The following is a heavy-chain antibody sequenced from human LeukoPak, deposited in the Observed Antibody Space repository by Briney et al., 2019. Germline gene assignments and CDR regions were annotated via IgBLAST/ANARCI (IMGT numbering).Heavy chain of an antibody. V-gene: IGHV3-11*01. CDR3: ARDIPYCSSTSCYENYYYGMDV. J-gene: IGHJ6*02. Sequence: GGSLRLSCAASGFTFSDYYMSWIRQAPGKGLEWVSDIRSGGSTIYYADSVKGRFTISRDNSKNTLYLQMNSLRAEDTAVYYCARDIPYCSSTSCYENYYYGMDVWGQGTTVTVSS. CDR1: GFTFSDYY. D-gene: IGHD2-2*01. CDR2: IRSGGSTI.